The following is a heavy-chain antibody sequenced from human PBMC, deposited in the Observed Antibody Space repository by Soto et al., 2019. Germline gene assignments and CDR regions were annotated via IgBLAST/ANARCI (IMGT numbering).Heavy chain of an antibody. Sequence: ASVKVSCKASGYTFTSYGISWVRQAPGQGLEWMGWISAYNGNTNYAQKLQGRVTMTTDTSTSTAYMELRSLRSDDTAVYYCARIRYCSSTSCYTGFDYWGQGTLVTVSS. CDR2: ISAYNGNT. J-gene: IGHJ4*02. CDR1: GYTFTSYG. CDR3: ARIRYCSSTSCYTGFDY. D-gene: IGHD2-2*02. V-gene: IGHV1-18*01.